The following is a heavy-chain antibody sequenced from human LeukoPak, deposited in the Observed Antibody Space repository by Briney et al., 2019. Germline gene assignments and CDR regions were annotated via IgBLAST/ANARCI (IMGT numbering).Heavy chain of an antibody. CDR1: TFTLGTYW. J-gene: IGHJ4*02. CDR2: MNADGSGT. V-gene: IGHV3-74*01. CDR3: ARGGSGYFFDF. Sequence: GGSLRLSCTSSTFTLGTYWMHWVRQVPGEGLVWVARMNADGSGTNYADSVKGRFTISRDNAKNTLSLQMNSLGAEDSAVYYCARGGSGYFFDFWGQGTLVTVSS. D-gene: IGHD6-19*01.